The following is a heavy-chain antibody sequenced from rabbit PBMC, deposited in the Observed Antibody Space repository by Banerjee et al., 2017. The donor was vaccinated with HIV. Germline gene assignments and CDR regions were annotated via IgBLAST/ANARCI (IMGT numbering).Heavy chain of an antibody. Sequence: QEQLVEYGGDLVQPEGSLTLTCTGSGFSFSRNYWICWVRQAPGKGLEWIACIDTFNSDNTYYASWAKGRFTISSASSTTVTLQMTSLTAADTATYVCARDDVGYGAAMGLWGPGTLVTVS. D-gene: IGHD7-1*01. J-gene: IGHJ4*01. CDR3: ARDDVGYGAAMGL. CDR1: GFSFSRNYW. V-gene: IGHV1S45*01. CDR2: IDTFNSDNT.